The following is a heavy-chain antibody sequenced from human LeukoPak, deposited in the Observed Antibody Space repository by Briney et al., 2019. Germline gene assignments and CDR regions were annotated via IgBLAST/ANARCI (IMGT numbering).Heavy chain of an antibody. CDR3: ARDGSGSYYRDFDY. Sequence: GASVKVSCKASGGTFSSYAISWVRQAPGQGLEWMGGIIPIFGTANYAQKFQGRVTITADESTSTAYMELSSPRSEDTAVYYCARDGSGSYYRDFDYWGQGTLVTVSS. CDR1: GGTFSSYA. D-gene: IGHD3-10*01. V-gene: IGHV1-69*13. J-gene: IGHJ4*02. CDR2: IIPIFGTA.